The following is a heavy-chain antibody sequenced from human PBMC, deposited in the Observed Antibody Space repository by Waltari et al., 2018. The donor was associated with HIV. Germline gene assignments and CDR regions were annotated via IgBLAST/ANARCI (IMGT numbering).Heavy chain of an antibody. Sequence: QVELVQSGAEVKKPGASVKVSCKASGYTLPDNYIHGVRQAPGHGLEGMGWINPKSGGTKHAQKFQGRVTMTRDTSMSTVYMEVSRLTSDDTAVYYCARGGASTTPRDYNYYGLDVWGQGTTVTVSS. J-gene: IGHJ6*02. CDR2: INPKSGGT. D-gene: IGHD2-2*01. CDR3: ARGGASTTPRDYNYYGLDV. V-gene: IGHV1-2*02. CDR1: GYTLPDNY.